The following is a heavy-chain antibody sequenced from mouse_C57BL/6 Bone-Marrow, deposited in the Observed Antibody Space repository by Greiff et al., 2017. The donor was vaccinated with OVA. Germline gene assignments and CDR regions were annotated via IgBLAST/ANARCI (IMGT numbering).Heavy chain of an antibody. Sequence: QVQLKQSGAELARPGASVKLSCKASGYTFTSYGISWVKQRTGQGLEWTGEIYPRSGNTYYNEKFKGKATLTADKSSSTAYMELRSLTSEDSAVYFCARSGDGYWLDYWGQGTTLTVSS. D-gene: IGHD2-3*01. CDR1: GYTFTSYG. V-gene: IGHV1-81*01. J-gene: IGHJ2*01. CDR3: ARSGDGYWLDY. CDR2: IYPRSGNT.